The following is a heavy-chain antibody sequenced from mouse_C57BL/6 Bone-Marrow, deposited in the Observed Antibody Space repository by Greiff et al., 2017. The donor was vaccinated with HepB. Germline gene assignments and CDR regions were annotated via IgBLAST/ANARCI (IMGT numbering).Heavy chain of an antibody. Sequence: QVQLKQPGAELVKPGASVKMSCKASGYTFTSYWITWVKQRPGQGLEWIGDIYPGSGSTNYNEKFKSKATLTVDTSSSTAYMQLSSLTSEDSAVYYCARNGGRQLRLRFPFAYWGQGTLVTVSA. CDR2: IYPGSGST. CDR3: ARNGGRQLRLRFPFAY. CDR1: GYTFTSYW. V-gene: IGHV1-55*01. D-gene: IGHD3-2*02. J-gene: IGHJ3*01.